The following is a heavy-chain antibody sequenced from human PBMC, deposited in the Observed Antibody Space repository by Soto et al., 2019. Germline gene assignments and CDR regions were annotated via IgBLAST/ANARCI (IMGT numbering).Heavy chain of an antibody. J-gene: IGHJ4*02. Sequence: QITLTASGPTLLKPTQALTLTFTFSGFSFSTSAVAVGWIRPPPGTTLEWLAPIYGDAEKRYSPFLKSRLTITKDPITNPVVLPTTDMDPEDSGTYYCAHLYWGASGTRYYFDYWGQVTQVTVPS. CDR3: AHLYWGASGTRYYFDY. CDR1: GFSFSTSAVA. D-gene: IGHD6-13*01. V-gene: IGHV2-5*02. CDR2: IYGDAEK.